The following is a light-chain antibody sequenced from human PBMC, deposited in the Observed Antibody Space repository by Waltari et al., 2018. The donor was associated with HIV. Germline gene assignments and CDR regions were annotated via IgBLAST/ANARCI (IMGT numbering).Light chain of an antibody. V-gene: IGLV2-14*01. Sequence: QSALTQPASVSGSPGPSITISCTGTSSDVGGYNYVSWYQQHPGKAPKLMIYDVSSRPSGVSNRFSGYKSGNTASLNISGLQAEEEADYYCSSYTSTYVFGTGTKVTVL. CDR3: SSYTSTYV. CDR1: SSDVGGYNY. J-gene: IGLJ1*01. CDR2: DVS.